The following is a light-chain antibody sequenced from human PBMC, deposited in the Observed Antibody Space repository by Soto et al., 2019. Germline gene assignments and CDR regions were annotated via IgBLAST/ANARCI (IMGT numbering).Light chain of an antibody. Sequence: DIQMTQSASALSTSVGDRVTITCRASQSISSWLAWYQLKPGKAPNLLIYDASTLERGVPSRFSGTGSGTEFTLTIDRLQPDDFATYYCQQYHTSSITFGQGTRLEIK. J-gene: IGKJ5*01. CDR3: QQYHTSSIT. CDR2: DAS. CDR1: QSISSW. V-gene: IGKV1-5*01.